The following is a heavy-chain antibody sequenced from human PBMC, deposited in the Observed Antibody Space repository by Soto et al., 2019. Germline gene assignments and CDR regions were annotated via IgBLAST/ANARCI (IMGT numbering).Heavy chain of an antibody. V-gene: IGHV3-21*01. D-gene: IGHD6-19*01. CDR3: ARGYTGGWSRGGYFDY. Sequence: GGSLRLSCAASGFTFRSFTMNWVRQAPGKGLEWVSTISSNSAYIYYTDALRGRFTISRDNAKNSLHLQMNSLRAEDTAVYYCARGYTGGWSRGGYFDYWGQGTLVTVSS. J-gene: IGHJ4*02. CDR1: GFTFRSFT. CDR2: ISSNSAYI.